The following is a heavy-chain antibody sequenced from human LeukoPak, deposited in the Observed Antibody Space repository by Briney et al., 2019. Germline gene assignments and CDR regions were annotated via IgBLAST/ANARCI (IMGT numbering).Heavy chain of an antibody. Sequence: SETLSLTCTVSGGSISSYWWSWIRQPAGKGLEWIGRIYASGSTNHNPSLKSRVTMSVDTSKNQFSLKLSSVTAADTAVYYCARDGYGSGSYRFDCRGQGTLVTVSS. V-gene: IGHV4-4*07. CDR1: GGSISSYW. CDR2: IYASGST. J-gene: IGHJ4*02. CDR3: ARDGYGSGSYRFDC. D-gene: IGHD3-10*01.